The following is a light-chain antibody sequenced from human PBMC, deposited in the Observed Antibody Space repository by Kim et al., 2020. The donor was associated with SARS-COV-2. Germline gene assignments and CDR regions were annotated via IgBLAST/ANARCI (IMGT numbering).Light chain of an antibody. CDR2: EVS. CDR3: SSYAGSNNYV. J-gene: IGLJ1*01. V-gene: IGLV2-8*01. Sequence: GHSVTISCTGTSCDVGGYNYVSWYQQHPGKAPKLMIYEVSKRPSGVPDRFSGSKSGNTASLTVSGLQAEDEADYYCSSYAGSNNYVFGTGTKVTVL. CDR1: SCDVGGYNY.